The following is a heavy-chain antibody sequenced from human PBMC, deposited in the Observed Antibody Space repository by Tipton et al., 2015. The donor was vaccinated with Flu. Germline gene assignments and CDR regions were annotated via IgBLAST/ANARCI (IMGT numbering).Heavy chain of an antibody. V-gene: IGHV4-61*01. D-gene: IGHD6-19*01. Sequence: TLSLTCAVSGYSISSGYYWGWIRQPPGKGLEWIGSIYYSGITTYNPSLKSRVTISVDTSKNQFTLKLTSMTAADTAIYYCSRDRRGGTTTSGWPLFDFWSLGTLVTVSS. CDR3: SRDRRGGTTTSGWPLFDF. J-gene: IGHJ4*02. CDR2: IYYSGIT. CDR1: GYSISSGYY.